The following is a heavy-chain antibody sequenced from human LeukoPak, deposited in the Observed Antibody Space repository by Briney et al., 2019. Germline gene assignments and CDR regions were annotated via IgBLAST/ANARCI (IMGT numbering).Heavy chain of an antibody. V-gene: IGHV4-59*01. D-gene: IGHD3-10*01. Sequence: ASETLSLTCTVSGGSISSYYWSWIRQPPGKGLEWIGYIYYSGNSNYNPSLKSRVTISVDTSKNQFSLKVTSVTAADTAVYYCARGDYLGSGSLVVWGQGTTVTVSS. CDR1: GGSISSYY. CDR3: ARGDYLGSGSLVV. CDR2: IYYSGNS. J-gene: IGHJ6*02.